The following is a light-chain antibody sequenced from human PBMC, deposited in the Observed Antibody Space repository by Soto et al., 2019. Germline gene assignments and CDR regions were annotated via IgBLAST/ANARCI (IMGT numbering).Light chain of an antibody. J-gene: IGKJ1*01. CDR3: QQYAGSPRT. Sequence: EVVMTQSPATLSVSPGERATLSCRASQSVSSYLAWYQQKPGQAPRLLIYDASNRATGIPDRFTGSGSGTDFTLTINRVEPEDFAVYFCQQYAGSPRTFGQGTKVDI. CDR1: QSVSSY. CDR2: DAS. V-gene: IGKV3-20*01.